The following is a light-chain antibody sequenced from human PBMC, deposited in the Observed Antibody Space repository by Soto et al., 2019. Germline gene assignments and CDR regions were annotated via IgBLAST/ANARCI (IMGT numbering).Light chain of an antibody. CDR1: QSLLHSNGYNY. CDR3: MQALRTPPYT. V-gene: IGKV2-28*01. Sequence: DLVMTQSPLSLPVTPGEPASISCRSSQSLLHSNGYNYLDWYLQKPGQSPQLLISLGSNRSSGVPARCSRRALGTDFTLKISRVEAEAVGVYYCMQALRTPPYTFGQGTKVLIK. CDR2: LGS. J-gene: IGKJ2*01.